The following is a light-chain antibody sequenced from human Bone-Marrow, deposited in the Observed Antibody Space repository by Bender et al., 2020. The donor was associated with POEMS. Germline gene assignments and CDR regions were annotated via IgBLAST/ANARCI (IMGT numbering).Light chain of an antibody. CDR2: LNSDGSH. J-gene: IGLJ3*02. Sequence: QVVLTQSPSASASLGASVKLTCTLSSGHIGFAIAWHQQQPEKGPRFLMKLNSDGSHTKGDGIPGRFSASSSGTERYLIISGLQSEDEADYYCQTWDRGLWVFGGGTRLTVL. CDR1: SGHIGFA. V-gene: IGLV4-69*02. CDR3: QTWDRGLWV.